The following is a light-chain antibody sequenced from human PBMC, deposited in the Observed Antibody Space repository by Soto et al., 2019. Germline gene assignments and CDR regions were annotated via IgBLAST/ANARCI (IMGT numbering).Light chain of an antibody. J-gene: IGLJ1*01. CDR1: SSDVGGYNH. CDR2: DVT. CDR3: VSYTSSTPDV. V-gene: IGLV2-14*01. Sequence: QSALTQPASVSDSPGQSITISCTGTSSDVGGYNHVSWYQQHPGKAPKLMIYDVTNRPSGVSNRFSGSKSGSTASLIISGLQAEDEADYYCVSYTSSTPDVFGTGTKVTVL.